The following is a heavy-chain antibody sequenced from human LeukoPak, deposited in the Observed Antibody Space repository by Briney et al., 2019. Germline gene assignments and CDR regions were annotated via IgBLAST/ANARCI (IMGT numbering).Heavy chain of an antibody. D-gene: IGHD4-17*01. CDR3: AREVEGDYAGDYYYYYLDV. CDR2: INPNSGGT. J-gene: IGHJ6*03. CDR1: GYTFTGYY. V-gene: IGHV1-2*02. Sequence: ASVKVSCKTSGYTFTGYYMHWVRQAPGQGLEWMGWINPNSGGTNYAQIFQGRVTMTRDTSISTAYMELSRLRSDDTAVYYCAREVEGDYAGDYYYYYLDVWGKGTTVTISS.